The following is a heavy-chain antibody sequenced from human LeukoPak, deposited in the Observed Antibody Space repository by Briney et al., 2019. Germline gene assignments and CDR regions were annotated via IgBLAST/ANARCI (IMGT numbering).Heavy chain of an antibody. CDR1: CRSFSGYY. Sequence: SETLSLTYGLYCRSFSGYYWTWIRQPPGKGLEWIGEINHRGSTNYNPSLESRVTIALDTSNNQFPLRPNSVTAADMAVYYCARSYRRYYYDTTGYSLIAYWGEGTLVTVSS. CDR2: INHRGST. D-gene: IGHD3-22*01. J-gene: IGHJ4*02. CDR3: ARSYRRYYYDTTGYSLIAY. V-gene: IGHV4-34*01.